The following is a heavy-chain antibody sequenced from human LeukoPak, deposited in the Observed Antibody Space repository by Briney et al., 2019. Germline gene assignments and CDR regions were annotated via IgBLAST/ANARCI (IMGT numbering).Heavy chain of an antibody. CDR1: GFAFSSYA. J-gene: IGHJ4*02. Sequence: GGSLRLSCAASGFAFSSYAMHWVRQAPGKGLEYVSAISSNGGSTYYANSVKGRFTISRDNSKNTLYLQMGSLRAEDMAVYYCARANGYNLYIDYWGQGTLVTVSS. CDR2: ISSNGGST. CDR3: ARANGYNLYIDY. D-gene: IGHD5-24*01. V-gene: IGHV3-64*01.